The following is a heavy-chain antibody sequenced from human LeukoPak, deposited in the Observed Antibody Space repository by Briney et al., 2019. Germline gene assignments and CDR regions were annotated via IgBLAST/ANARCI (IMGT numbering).Heavy chain of an antibody. V-gene: IGHV1-2*02. D-gene: IGHD5-18*01. CDR1: GYTFTNYH. CDR3: ARDPWIQEYLRDDIFDV. Sequence: ASVKASCKASGYTFTNYHMHWVRQAPGQGLEWMGWINPNSGGTNYAQKFQGRVTMTTDTSTNTAYMELRSLRSDDTAAYYCARDPWIQEYLRDDIFDVWGQGTMVTVSS. J-gene: IGHJ3*01. CDR2: INPNSGGT.